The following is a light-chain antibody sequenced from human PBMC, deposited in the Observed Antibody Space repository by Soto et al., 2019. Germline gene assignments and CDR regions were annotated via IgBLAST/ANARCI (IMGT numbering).Light chain of an antibody. CDR2: DVS. V-gene: IGLV2-14*03. J-gene: IGLJ2*01. Sequence: QSVLTQPASVSGSPGQSITISCTGTSSDVGGYNYVSWYQQHPGKAPQLMIYDVSSRPSGVSHRFSGSKSGTTASLTISGLQAEDEAYYFCSSSTAITTTRVFGGGTKLTVL. CDR1: SSDVGGYNY. CDR3: SSSTAITTTRV.